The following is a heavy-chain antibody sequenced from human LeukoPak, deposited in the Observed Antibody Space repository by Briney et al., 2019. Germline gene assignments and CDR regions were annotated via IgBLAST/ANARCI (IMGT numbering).Heavy chain of an antibody. D-gene: IGHD6-19*01. CDR1: GGTFSSYA. Sequence: GASVKVSCKASGGTFSSYAISWVRQAPGQGLEWMGRIIPILGIANYAQKLQGRVTITADKSTSTAYMELSSLRSEDTAVYYCARVGEWLNAFDIWGQGTMVTVSS. J-gene: IGHJ3*02. CDR2: IIPILGIA. CDR3: ARVGEWLNAFDI. V-gene: IGHV1-69*04.